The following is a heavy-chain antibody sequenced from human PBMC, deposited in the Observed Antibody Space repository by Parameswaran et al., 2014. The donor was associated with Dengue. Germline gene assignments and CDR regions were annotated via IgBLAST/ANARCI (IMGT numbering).Heavy chain of an antibody. CDR1: GFTFSTYS. CDR2: ISGSSSVI. J-gene: IGHJ4*02. V-gene: IGHV3-48*04. Sequence: QAGGSLRLSCAASGFTFSTYSMNWVRQAPGKGLEWVSYISGSSSVIYYADSVKGRFTISRDNAKNSLYLRMNSLRAEDTGVYYCARSSSPYDYWGQGTLVTVSS. D-gene: IGHD6-13*01. CDR3: ARSSSPYDY.